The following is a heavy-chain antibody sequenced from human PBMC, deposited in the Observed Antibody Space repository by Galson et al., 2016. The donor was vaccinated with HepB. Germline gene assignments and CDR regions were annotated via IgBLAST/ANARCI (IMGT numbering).Heavy chain of an antibody. J-gene: IGHJ6*02. CDR1: GFSLRRHA. CDR2: MSNDGNRK. CDR3: ARDNYDSMTGYYGAGMDV. V-gene: IGHV3-30*03. D-gene: IGHD3-9*01. Sequence: SLRLSCAASGFSLRRHAAYWVRLAPGRGLHWLATMSNDGNRKYYAEPVRGRFTISRDNANNVFFLQMESLRTDDTAVYYCARDNYDSMTGYYGAGMDVWGQGTTVTVAS.